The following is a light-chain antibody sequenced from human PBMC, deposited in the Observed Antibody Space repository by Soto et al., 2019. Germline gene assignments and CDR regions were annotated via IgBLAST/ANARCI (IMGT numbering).Light chain of an antibody. CDR3: QQCNSSYR. CDR1: QDISDF. Sequence: AIRMTQSPSSLSASPGDTVIITCRASQDISDFVSWYQHKPGRAPKLLICGASTLQSRVPPRFSGSGSETEFMLTISRLQSEYFATYYCQQCNSSYRFGQGTKVDIK. J-gene: IGKJ2*03. V-gene: IGKV1-8*01. CDR2: GAS.